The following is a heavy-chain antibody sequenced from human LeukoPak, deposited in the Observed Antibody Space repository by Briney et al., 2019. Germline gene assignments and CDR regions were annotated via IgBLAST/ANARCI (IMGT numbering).Heavy chain of an antibody. J-gene: IGHJ4*02. CDR2: MNPNSGNT. CDR1: GYTFTSYD. V-gene: IGHV1-8*01. CDR3: ARALRVGRYSADY. Sequence: ASVKVSCKASGYTFTSYDINWVRQATGQGLEWMGWMNPNSGNTGSAQRFQGRVTMTRNTSISTAYMELSSLRSGDTAVYYCARALRVGRYSADYWGQGTLVTVSS. D-gene: IGHD2-15*01.